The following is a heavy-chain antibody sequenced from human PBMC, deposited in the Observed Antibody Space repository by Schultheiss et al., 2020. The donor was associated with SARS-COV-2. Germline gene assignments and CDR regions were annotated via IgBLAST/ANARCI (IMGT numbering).Heavy chain of an antibody. Sequence: GGSLRLSCSASGFTFSSYAMHWVRQAPGKGLEYVSAISSNGGSTYYADSVKGRFTISRDNSKNTLYLQMSSLRAEDTAVYYCARVAGTGDNDYWGQGTLVTVSS. J-gene: IGHJ4*02. CDR1: GFTFSSYA. CDR2: ISSNGGST. CDR3: ARVAGTGDNDY. D-gene: IGHD6-19*01. V-gene: IGHV3-64D*06.